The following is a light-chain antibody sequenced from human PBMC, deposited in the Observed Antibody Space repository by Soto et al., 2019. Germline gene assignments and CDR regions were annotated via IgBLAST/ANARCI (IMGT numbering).Light chain of an antibody. J-gene: IGKJ4*02. V-gene: IGKV1-9*01. CDR2: AAS. CDR3: QQSYRTTLT. CDR1: QGIRSY. Sequence: IQITQSPSSLSASVGDRVTITCRASQGIRSYLAWYPQKPGKAPKLLIYAASTLQSGVPSRFRGSGAGTACTRPISSLQPEDVATYYCQQSYRTTLTFGEGTKVDIK.